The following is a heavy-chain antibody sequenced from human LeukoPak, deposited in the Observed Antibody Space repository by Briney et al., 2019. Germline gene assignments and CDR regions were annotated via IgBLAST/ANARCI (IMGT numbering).Heavy chain of an antibody. J-gene: IGHJ4*02. CDR3: SKDLPHTRAWALNY. Sequence: GGSLRLSCTGSGFPFSDAWMTWVRQAPGQGPEWDGRIKSKGGGGTIDYTSPVKGRFTISRDDSENTLYLQMNSLRTDDTAVYYCSKDLPHTRAWALNYWGQGALVTVSS. D-gene: IGHD2-2*01. CDR1: GFPFSDAW. V-gene: IGHV3-15*01. CDR2: IKSKGGGGTI.